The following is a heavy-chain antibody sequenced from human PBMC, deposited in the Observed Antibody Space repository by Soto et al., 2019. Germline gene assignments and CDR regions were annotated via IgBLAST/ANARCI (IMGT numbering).Heavy chain of an antibody. V-gene: IGHV1-69*01. CDR1: GGTFSDFT. Sequence: QVQLVQSGAEVRKPGSSVKVSCRASGGTFSDFTVTWVRQAPGQGLEWMGGIIPILEATKYAQTFQDRVTFTADESTRTGFMELSSLRSEDTAVYFCSTSYCGNECQPNRAFYYFGWDVWGQGTTVTVSS. CDR2: IIPILEAT. D-gene: IGHD2-21*01. J-gene: IGHJ6*02. CDR3: STSYCGNECQPNRAFYYFGWDV.